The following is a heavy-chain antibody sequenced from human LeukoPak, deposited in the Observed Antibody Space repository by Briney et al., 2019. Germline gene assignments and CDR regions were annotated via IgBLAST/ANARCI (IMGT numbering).Heavy chain of an antibody. D-gene: IGHD6-19*01. J-gene: IGHJ4*02. CDR1: GFTFSSYA. CDR2: ISGSGGST. CDR3: ARDRDFLGSGWSNSFDY. Sequence: QPGGSLRLSCAASGFTFSSYAMSWVRQAPGKGLEWVSAISGSGGSTYYADSVKGRFTISRDNAKNSLYLQMNSLRAEDTAVYYCARDRDFLGSGWSNSFDYWGQGTLVTVSS. V-gene: IGHV3-23*01.